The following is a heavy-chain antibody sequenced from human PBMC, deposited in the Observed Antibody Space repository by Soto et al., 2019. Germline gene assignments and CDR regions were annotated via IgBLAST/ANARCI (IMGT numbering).Heavy chain of an antibody. D-gene: IGHD2-2*01. CDR2: ISFDGSNK. Sequence: GGSLRLSCAASGFTFSSYAMHWVRQAPGKGLEWVAVISFDGSNKYYADSVKGRFTISRDNSKNTLYLQMNSLRADDTAVYYCARDSSFLAIVVVPAAIDYWGQGTMVTVYS. J-gene: IGHJ4*02. CDR3: ARDSSFLAIVVVPAAIDY. V-gene: IGHV3-30-3*01. CDR1: GFTFSSYA.